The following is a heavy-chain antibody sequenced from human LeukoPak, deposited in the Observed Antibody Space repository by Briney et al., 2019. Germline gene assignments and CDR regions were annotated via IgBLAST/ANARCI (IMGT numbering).Heavy chain of an antibody. J-gene: IGHJ4*02. CDR3: VREWLS. Sequence: GGSLRLSRAASGFPFSDYGMNWVRQAPGKGLEWLSHISSAAGKIYYADSVAGRFTISRDNAKNSLYLQMNSLRAEDTAVYYCVREWLSWGQGTLVTVSS. V-gene: IGHV3-48*01. CDR2: ISSAAGKI. CDR1: GFPFSDYG. D-gene: IGHD5-24*01.